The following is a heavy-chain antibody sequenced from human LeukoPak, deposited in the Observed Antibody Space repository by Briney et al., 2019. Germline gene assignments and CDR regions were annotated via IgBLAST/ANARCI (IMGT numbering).Heavy chain of an antibody. D-gene: IGHD2-2*01. J-gene: IGHJ6*02. CDR3: ARDGYCSSTSCGQHFYGMDV. Sequence: ASVKVSCKASGYTFTSYDFNWVRQATGQGLEWMGWMNPNSGNTGYAQKFQGRVTMTRNTSISTAYMELSSLRSEDTAVYYCARDGYCSSTSCGQHFYGMDVWGQGTTVTVSS. V-gene: IGHV1-8*01. CDR1: GYTFTSYD. CDR2: MNPNSGNT.